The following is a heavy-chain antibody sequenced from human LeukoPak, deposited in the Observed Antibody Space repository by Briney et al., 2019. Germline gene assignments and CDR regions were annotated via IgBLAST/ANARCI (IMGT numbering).Heavy chain of an antibody. D-gene: IGHD7-27*01. Sequence: SETLSLTCTVSGASISSYFWSWIRQPPGKGLEWIGYIYYSGSSNYNPSLKSRVTMSVDTSTNQFSLKLTSVTAADTAVYYCARDPSGAPGVNWFDPWGQGTLVTVSS. CDR2: IYYSGSS. V-gene: IGHV4-59*01. CDR3: ARDPSGAPGVNWFDP. J-gene: IGHJ5*02. CDR1: GASISSYF.